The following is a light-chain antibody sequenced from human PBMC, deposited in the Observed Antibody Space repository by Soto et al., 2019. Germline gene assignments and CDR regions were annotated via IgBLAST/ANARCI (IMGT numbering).Light chain of an antibody. CDR2: DAS. Sequence: DIQMTQSPSTLSASVGDRVTITCRASQSINSWLAWYQQKPGKAPKVLIFDASTLESGVPSRFSGGGSGTELTLTITSLQPDDFATYYCQEYTAYSRTFGQGPKVEVK. V-gene: IGKV1-5*01. CDR1: QSINSW. CDR3: QEYTAYSRT. J-gene: IGKJ1*01.